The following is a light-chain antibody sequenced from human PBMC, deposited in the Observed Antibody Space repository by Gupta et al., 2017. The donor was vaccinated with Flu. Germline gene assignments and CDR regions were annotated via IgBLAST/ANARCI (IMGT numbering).Light chain of an antibody. Sequence: PSTLSASVGDSVIITCRASQSVSHYLAWYQQKPGKAPRLLIYTSSSLESDVPSRFSGSGFGTDFNLTIASLQPDDAATYYCQQDHTNFRAFGQGT. V-gene: IGKV1-5*03. J-gene: IGKJ1*01. CDR1: QSVSHY. CDR2: TSS. CDR3: QQDHTNFRA.